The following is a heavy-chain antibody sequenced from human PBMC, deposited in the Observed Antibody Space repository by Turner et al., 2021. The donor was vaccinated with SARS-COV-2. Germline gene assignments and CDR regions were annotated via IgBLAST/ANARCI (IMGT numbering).Heavy chain of an antibody. V-gene: IGHV3-9*01. D-gene: IGHD1-26*01. Sequence: EVQLVESGGGLVQPGRSLRLSCAASGFTFDDYAMHWVRQAPGKGLEWVSGMSWNSGTIGYADSVKGRFTISRDNARDSLYLQINSLRVEDTAVYYCVTLKVGKWGQGTLVTVSS. CDR1: GFTFDDYA. CDR3: VTLKVGK. CDR2: MSWNSGTI. J-gene: IGHJ4*02.